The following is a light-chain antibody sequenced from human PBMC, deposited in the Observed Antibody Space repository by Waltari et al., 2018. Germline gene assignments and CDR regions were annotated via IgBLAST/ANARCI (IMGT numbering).Light chain of an antibody. CDR2: DAS. J-gene: IGKJ5*01. CDR3: QQYYSSSSIT. CDR1: HDISNY. Sequence: DIQMTQSPSSLSASVGDRVTITCQASHDISNYLNWYQQKPGKAPKLLIYDASNLETGVPSRFSGSGSGTDFSFTISSLQPEDVAVYFCQQYYSSSSITFGQGTRLEIK. V-gene: IGKV1-33*01.